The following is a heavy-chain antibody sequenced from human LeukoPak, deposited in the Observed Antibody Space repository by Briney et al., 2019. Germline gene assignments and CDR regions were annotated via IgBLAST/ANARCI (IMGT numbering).Heavy chain of an antibody. D-gene: IGHD3-22*01. CDR2: IYYSGST. CDR1: GGSISSSSYY. J-gene: IGHJ6*03. Sequence: SETLSLTXTVSGGSISSSSYYWGWIRQPPGKGLEWIGRIYYSGSTYYNPSLKSRVTISVDTSKNQFSLKLSSVTAADTAVYYCARQIDYYDSSGYYYLYYYYMDVWGKGTTVTVSS. CDR3: ARQIDYYDSSGYYYLYYYYMDV. V-gene: IGHV4-39*07.